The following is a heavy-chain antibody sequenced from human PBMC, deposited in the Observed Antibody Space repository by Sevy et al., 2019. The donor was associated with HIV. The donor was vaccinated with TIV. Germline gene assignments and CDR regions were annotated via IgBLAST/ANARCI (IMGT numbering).Heavy chain of an antibody. CDR2: IYSGGST. V-gene: IGHV3-53*01. CDR1: GFTVSSNY. Sequence: GGSLRLSCAASGFTVSSNYMSWVRQAPGKGLEWVSVIYSGGSTYYADSVKGRFTISRDNSKNRLYLQRNSLRAEDTAVYYCARTYPPDPWGQGTLVTVSS. CDR3: ARTYPPDP. J-gene: IGHJ5*02.